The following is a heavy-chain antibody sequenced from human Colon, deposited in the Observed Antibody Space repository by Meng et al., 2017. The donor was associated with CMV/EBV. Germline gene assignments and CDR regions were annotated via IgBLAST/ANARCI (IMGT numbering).Heavy chain of an antibody. CDR1: GFTFSSYA. V-gene: IGHV3-23*01. CDR3: AQWLAQGVYYYGMDV. J-gene: IGHJ6*02. D-gene: IGHD6-19*01. CDR2: ISGGGGST. Sequence: GESLKISCAASGFTFSSYAMSWVRQAPGKGLERVSAISGGGGSTYYADSVKGRFTISRDNSKNTLYLQMNSLRAEDTAVYYCAQWLAQGVYYYGMDVWGQGTTVTVSS.